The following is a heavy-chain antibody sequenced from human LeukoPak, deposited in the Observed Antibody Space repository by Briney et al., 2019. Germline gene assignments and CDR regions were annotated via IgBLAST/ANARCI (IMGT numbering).Heavy chain of an antibody. J-gene: IGHJ5*02. CDR1: GGSISSYY. V-gene: IGHV4-4*07. Sequence: SETLSLTCTVSGGSISSYYWSWIRQPAGKGLEWIGRIYTSGSTNYNPSLKSRVTMSVDTSKNQFSLKLSSVTAADTAVYYCARARYCSGGSCYWDNWFDPWGQGTLVTVSS. CDR3: ARARYCSGGSCYWDNWFDP. CDR2: IYTSGST. D-gene: IGHD2-15*01.